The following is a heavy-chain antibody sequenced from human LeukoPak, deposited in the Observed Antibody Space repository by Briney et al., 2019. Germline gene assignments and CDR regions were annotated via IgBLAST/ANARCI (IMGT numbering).Heavy chain of an antibody. V-gene: IGHV4-39*01. CDR2: IFYSGST. CDR3: ARSSSLNSRFDY. D-gene: IGHD2-21*01. Sequence: SETLSLTCSVSGGSISSSSYYWGWIRQPPGKGLEWIGSIFYSGSTYYNPSLKSRVTISVETSKNQFSLKLSSVTAADTAVYYCARSSSLNSRFDYWGQGTLVTVSS. CDR1: GGSISSSSYY. J-gene: IGHJ4*02.